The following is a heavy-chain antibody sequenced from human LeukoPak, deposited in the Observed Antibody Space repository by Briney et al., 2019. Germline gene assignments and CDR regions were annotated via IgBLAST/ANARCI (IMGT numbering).Heavy chain of an antibody. CDR3: ARIDYYDSSGYDYHDAFDI. CDR1: GGSISSYY. Sequence: SETLSLTCTVSGGSISSYYWSWIRQPPGKGLEWIGYIYYSGSTNYNPSLKSRVTISVDTSKNQFSLKLSSVTAADTAVYYCARIDYYDSSGYDYHDAFDIWGQGTMVTVSS. D-gene: IGHD3-22*01. CDR2: IYYSGST. J-gene: IGHJ3*02. V-gene: IGHV4-59*08.